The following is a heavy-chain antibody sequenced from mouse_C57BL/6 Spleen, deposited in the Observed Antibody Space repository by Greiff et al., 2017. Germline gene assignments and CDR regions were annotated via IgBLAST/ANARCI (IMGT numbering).Heavy chain of an antibody. CDR2: IYPGDGDT. J-gene: IGHJ2*01. CDR1: GYAFSSSW. Sequence: QVQLQQSGPELVKPGASVKISCKASGYAFSSSWMNWVKQRPGKGLEWIGRIYPGDGDTNYNVKFKGKATLTADKSSSTAYMQLSRLTSEDSAVYFCAREGAYLDYWGQGTTLTVSS. V-gene: IGHV1-82*01. CDR3: AREGAYLDY.